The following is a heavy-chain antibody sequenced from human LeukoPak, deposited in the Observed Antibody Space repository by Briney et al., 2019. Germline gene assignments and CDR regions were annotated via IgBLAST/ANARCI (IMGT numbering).Heavy chain of an antibody. CDR1: GGSVSSSSNY. V-gene: IGHV4-39*01. CDR3: ARQTYYYDSSGHPYWYFDL. CDR2: IHYSGST. D-gene: IGHD3-22*01. J-gene: IGHJ2*01. Sequence: SETLSLTCSVSGGSVSSSSNYWGWIRQPPGKGLEWIGSIHYSGSTYYNPSLKSRLTMSVDTSKNQFSLKLSSVTVADTAIYYCARQTYYYDSSGHPYWYFDLWGRGTLVTVSS.